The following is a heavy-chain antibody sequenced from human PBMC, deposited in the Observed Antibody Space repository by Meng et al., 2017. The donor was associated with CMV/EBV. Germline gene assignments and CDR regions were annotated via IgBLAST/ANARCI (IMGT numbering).Heavy chain of an antibody. CDR3: ARESLDCSSTAPPCVDYYGMDV. CDR2: ISAYNGNT. J-gene: IGHJ6*02. Sequence: ASVKVSCKASGYTFTSYGISWVRQAPGQGLEWMGWISAYNGNTNYAQKLQGRVTMTTDTSTSTAYMELRSLRSDDTAVYYCARESLDCSSTAPPCVDYYGMDVWGQGTTVTVSS. V-gene: IGHV1-18*01. D-gene: IGHD2-2*01. CDR1: GYTFTSYG.